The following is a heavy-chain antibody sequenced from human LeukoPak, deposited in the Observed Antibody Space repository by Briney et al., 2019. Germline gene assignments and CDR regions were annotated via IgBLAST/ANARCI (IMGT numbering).Heavy chain of an antibody. CDR1: GFTFSSYW. CDR2: INGDGSST. Sequence: GGSLRLSCAASGFTFSSYWMHWVRQAPGKGLVWVSRINGDGSSTTYADSVKGRFTISRDNAKSTLYLQMNGLRAKDTAVYYCARDLVVTSAYWGQGTLVTVSS. D-gene: IGHD3-22*01. CDR3: ARDLVVTSAY. J-gene: IGHJ4*02. V-gene: IGHV3-74*01.